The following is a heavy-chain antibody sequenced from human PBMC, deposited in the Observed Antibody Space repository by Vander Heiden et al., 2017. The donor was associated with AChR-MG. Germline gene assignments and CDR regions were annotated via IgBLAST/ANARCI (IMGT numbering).Heavy chain of an antibody. CDR2: IIPIFGTA. D-gene: IGHD6-19*01. CDR1: GGTFSSYS. V-gene: IGHV1-69*01. J-gene: IGHJ4*02. Sequence: QVQLVQSGAVVKKPGSSVKVSCNASGGTFSSYSIGWVREGPGQGREWMRGIIPIFGTANYAQKYQGRVTITADESTSTAYMELSSLRSEDTAVYYCARGGIAVAPGINYFDYWGQGTLVTVSS. CDR3: ARGGIAVAPGINYFDY.